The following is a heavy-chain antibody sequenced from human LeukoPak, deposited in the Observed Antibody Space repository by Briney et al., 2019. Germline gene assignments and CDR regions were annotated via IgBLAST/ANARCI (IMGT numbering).Heavy chain of an antibody. J-gene: IGHJ4*02. CDR1: GFTFSSYG. D-gene: IGHD3-22*01. CDR2: ISYDGSNK. V-gene: IGHV3-30*03. Sequence: PGGSLRLSCAASGFTFSSYGMHWVRQAPGKGLEWVAVISYDGSNKYYADSVKGRFTISRDNSKNTLYLQMNSLRAEDTAVYYCATTPLTNYYDSSGYANYWGQGTLVTVSS. CDR3: ATTPLTNYYDSSGYANY.